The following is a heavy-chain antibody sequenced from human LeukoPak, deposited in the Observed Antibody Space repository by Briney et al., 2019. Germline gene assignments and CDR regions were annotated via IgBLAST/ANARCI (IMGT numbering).Heavy chain of an antibody. V-gene: IGHV1-2*06. CDR1: VYTFTAYY. J-gene: IGHJ5*02. CDR3: GRGIQSFDP. CDR2: IDPNSGNT. Sequence: ASVKVSCKASVYTFTAYYIHWVRQAPGQGLEWMERIDPNSGNTIYAQKFQDRVTMTRDTSLSAAYMEISRLTYDDTAVYYCGRGIQSFDPWGQGTLVTVSS.